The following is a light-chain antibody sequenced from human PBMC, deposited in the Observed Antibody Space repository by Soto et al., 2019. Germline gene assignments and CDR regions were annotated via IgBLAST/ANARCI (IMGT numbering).Light chain of an antibody. CDR2: AAS. CDR1: QSVRSSF. CDR3: QQYDSSPRT. Sequence: EIVLTQSPGTLSLSPGERATLSCRASQSVRSSFLAWYQQKPGQAPRLLIYAASSRATGIPDRFSDSGSGTDFTLTISRLEPEDFAVYYCQQYDSSPRTFGQGSKLEIK. J-gene: IGKJ2*01. V-gene: IGKV3-20*01.